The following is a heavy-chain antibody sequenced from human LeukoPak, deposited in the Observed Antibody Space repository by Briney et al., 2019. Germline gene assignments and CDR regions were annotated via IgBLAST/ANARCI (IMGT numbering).Heavy chain of an antibody. CDR1: GDSVSSNSAA. CDR3: ARDLAYCSSTSCLSANLDY. D-gene: IGHD2-2*01. V-gene: IGHV6-1*01. Sequence: SQTLSLTCAISGDSVSSNSAAWNWLRQSPSRGLEWLGRTYYRSKWYNDYAVSVKSRITINPDTSKNQFSLQLNSVTPEDTAVYYCARDLAYCSSTSCLSANLDYWGQGTLVTVSS. J-gene: IGHJ4*02. CDR2: TYYRSKWYN.